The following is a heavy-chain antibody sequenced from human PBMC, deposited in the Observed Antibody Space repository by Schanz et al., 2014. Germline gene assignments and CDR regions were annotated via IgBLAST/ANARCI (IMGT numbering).Heavy chain of an antibody. CDR2: INPSGGST. V-gene: IGHV1-46*04. J-gene: IGHJ4*02. CDR3: AREGPPGFSSRTFDN. Sequence: QVQLVQSGAEVKKPGASVKVSCKASGYTFTSYYMHWVRQAPGQGLEWMGIINPSGGSTTYAQRLQGRVTMTRDTSTNTVSMELSSLRTEDTAVYYCAREGPPGFSSRTFDNWGQGTLVTVSS. D-gene: IGHD6-13*01. CDR1: GYTFTSYY.